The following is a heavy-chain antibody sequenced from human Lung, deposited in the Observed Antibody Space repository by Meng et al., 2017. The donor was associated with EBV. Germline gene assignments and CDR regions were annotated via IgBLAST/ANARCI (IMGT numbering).Heavy chain of an antibody. CDR3: ARKAVLLWFGDTGGYFDY. D-gene: IGHD3-10*01. Sequence: QVHLQGSGPGLVKPSETLSLTCAVSGGSISRSDWWSWVRQPPGKGLEWIGEIYHSGSTNYNPSLKSRVTISVDKSKNQFSLKLSSVTAADTAVYYCARKAVLLWFGDTGGYFDYWGQGTLVTVSS. CDR1: GGSISRSDW. CDR2: IYHSGST. V-gene: IGHV4-4*02. J-gene: IGHJ4*02.